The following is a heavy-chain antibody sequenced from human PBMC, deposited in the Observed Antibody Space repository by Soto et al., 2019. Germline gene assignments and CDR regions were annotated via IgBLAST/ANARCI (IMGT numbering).Heavy chain of an antibody. CDR3: ARDGYCLGTKCYRTLGPDYYGMDV. J-gene: IGHJ6*02. CDR2: INSDGRST. Sequence: GESLKISCAASGFTFSSYWMHWVRQVPGKGMMWVSRINSDGRSTSYPGSVKGRFTISRDNAKNTMYLQMNSLRAEDTAVYYCARDGYCLGTKCYRTLGPDYYGMDVWGQGTTVTVSS. V-gene: IGHV3-74*01. CDR1: GFTFSSYW. D-gene: IGHD2-2*03.